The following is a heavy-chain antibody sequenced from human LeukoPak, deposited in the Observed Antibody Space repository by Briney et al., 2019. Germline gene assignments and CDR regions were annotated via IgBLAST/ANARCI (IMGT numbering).Heavy chain of an antibody. CDR1: GYSFTSYW. J-gene: IGHJ4*02. CDR3: ARALSGYSYGYPFDY. Sequence: GESLKISCKGSGYSFTSYWIGWVRQMPGRGLEWMGIIYPGDSDTRYSPSLQGQVTISADKSISTAYLQWSSLKASDTAMYYCARALSGYSYGYPFDYWGQGTLVTVSS. D-gene: IGHD5-18*01. CDR2: IYPGDSDT. V-gene: IGHV5-51*01.